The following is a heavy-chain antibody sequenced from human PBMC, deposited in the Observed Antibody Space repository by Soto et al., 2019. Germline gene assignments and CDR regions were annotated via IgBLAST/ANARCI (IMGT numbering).Heavy chain of an antibody. CDR3: ARGEYQLLWLGWFDP. D-gene: IGHD2-2*01. CDR1: GGSISSGSYY. J-gene: IGHJ5*02. V-gene: IGHV4-39*01. Sequence: SETLSLTCTVSGGSISSGSYYWGWIRQPPGKGLEWIGSIYYSGSTYYNPSLKSRVTISVDTSKNQFSLKLSSVTAADTAVYYCARGEYQLLWLGWFDPWGQGTLVTVSS. CDR2: IYYSGST.